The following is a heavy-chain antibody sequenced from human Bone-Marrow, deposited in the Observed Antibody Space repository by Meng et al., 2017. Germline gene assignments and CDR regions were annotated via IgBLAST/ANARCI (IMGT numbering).Heavy chain of an antibody. V-gene: IGHV3-33*01. Sequence: GGSLRLSCAASGFTFSSYGMHWVRQAPGKGLEWVAVIWYDGSNKYYADSVKGRFTISRDNSKSTLYLQMNSLRAEDTAVYYCARDVRAWVVTDYDFDYWGQGTLVTVSS. J-gene: IGHJ4*02. D-gene: IGHD3-22*01. CDR3: ARDVRAWVVTDYDFDY. CDR1: GFTFSSYG. CDR2: IWYDGSNK.